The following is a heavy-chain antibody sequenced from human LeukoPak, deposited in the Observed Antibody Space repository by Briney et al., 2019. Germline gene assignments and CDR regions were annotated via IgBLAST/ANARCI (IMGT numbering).Heavy chain of an antibody. CDR2: IYSGGST. V-gene: IGHV3-53*01. Sequence: GGSLRLSCAASGFTVSSNYMSWVRQAPGKGLEWVSIIYSGGSTYYADSVKGRITISRDNSKNTLYLQMNSLRAEDTAVYYCAKVTFWSGYYIDYWGQGTLVTVSS. CDR3: AKVTFWSGYYIDY. J-gene: IGHJ4*02. CDR1: GFTVSSNY. D-gene: IGHD3-3*01.